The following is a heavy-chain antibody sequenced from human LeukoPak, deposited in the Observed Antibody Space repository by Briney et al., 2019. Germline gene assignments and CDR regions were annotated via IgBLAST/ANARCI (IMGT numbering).Heavy chain of an antibody. CDR3: ARVPGPNWFDP. V-gene: IGHV4-59*08. Sequence: PSETLSLTCTVSGGSISSYYWSWIRQPPGQGLEWIGYIYYTGSTNYNPSLKSRVTISVDTSKNHFSLKLSSVTAADTAVYYCARVPGPNWFDPWGQGTLVTVSS. J-gene: IGHJ5*02. CDR2: IYYTGST. CDR1: GGSISSYY.